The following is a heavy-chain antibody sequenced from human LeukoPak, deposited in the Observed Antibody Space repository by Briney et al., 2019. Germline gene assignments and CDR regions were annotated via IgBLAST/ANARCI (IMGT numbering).Heavy chain of an antibody. V-gene: IGHV3-30-3*01. CDR1: GFTFSSYA. J-gene: IGHJ4*02. CDR3: ARGNILTGYEY. D-gene: IGHD3-9*01. Sequence: GVSLRLSCAASGFTFSSYAMHWVRQAPGKGLEWVAVISYDGSNKYYADSVKGRFTISRGNSKNTLYLQMNSLRAGDTAVYYCARGNILTGYEYWGQGTLVTVSS. CDR2: ISYDGSNK.